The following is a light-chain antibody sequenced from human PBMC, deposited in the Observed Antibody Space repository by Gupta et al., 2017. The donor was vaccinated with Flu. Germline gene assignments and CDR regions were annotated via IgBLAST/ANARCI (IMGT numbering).Light chain of an antibody. V-gene: IGLV1-44*01. CDR1: NSNIGRNT. Sequence: QSLLTQPPSSSGTPGQRVTISCSGSNSNIGRNTLSWYQQLPGAAPKLIIQNDNQRPPGVPVRFSGSKAGTSASLTISGLQSEDEGDFYCATWDDSLNGPVFGGGTRLTVL. CDR2: NDN. CDR3: ATWDDSLNGPV. J-gene: IGLJ3*02.